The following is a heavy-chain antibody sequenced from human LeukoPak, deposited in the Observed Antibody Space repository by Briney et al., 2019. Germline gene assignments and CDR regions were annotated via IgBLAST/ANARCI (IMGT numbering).Heavy chain of an antibody. CDR1: GFTFSDYY. J-gene: IGHJ4*02. CDR3: AKGYYGSGSYGWFDY. V-gene: IGHV3-11*01. D-gene: IGHD3-10*01. Sequence: PGGSLRLSCAASGFTFSDYYMSWIRQAPGKGLEWVSYISSSGSMISDADSVKGRFTISRDNAKNTLFLHMNSLRAEDTAVYSCAKGYYGSGSYGWFDYWGQGTLVTVSS. CDR2: ISSSGSMI.